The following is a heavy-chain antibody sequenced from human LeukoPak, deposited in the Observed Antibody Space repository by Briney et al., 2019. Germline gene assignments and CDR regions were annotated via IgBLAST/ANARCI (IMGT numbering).Heavy chain of an antibody. CDR2: IYTSGST. CDR1: GGSISSYY. D-gene: IGHD6-6*01. CDR3: ASRRQLVDAFDI. J-gene: IGHJ3*02. Sequence: KPSETLSLTCTVSGGSISSYYWSWIRQPAGKGLEWIGRIYTSGSTNYNPSLKSRVTISVDTSKNQFSLKLSSVTAADTAVYYCASRRQLVDAFDIWGQGTMVTVSS. V-gene: IGHV4-4*07.